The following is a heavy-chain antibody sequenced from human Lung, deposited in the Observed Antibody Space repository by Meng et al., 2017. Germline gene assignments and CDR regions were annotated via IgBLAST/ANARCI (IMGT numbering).Heavy chain of an antibody. V-gene: IGHV3-15*01. CDR1: GFTFSNAY. CDR2: IKSKPDGETI. D-gene: IGHD5-12*01. CDR3: SGHIDY. Sequence: VGVVESGGGVVQPGGSLGLSCEGSGFTFSNAYMTWVRQVPGKRLEWVGRIKSKPDGETIDYAAPVKGRFTISRDDPKNTVYLQMNSLKTEDTAVYYCSGHIDYWGQGTLVTVSS. J-gene: IGHJ4*02.